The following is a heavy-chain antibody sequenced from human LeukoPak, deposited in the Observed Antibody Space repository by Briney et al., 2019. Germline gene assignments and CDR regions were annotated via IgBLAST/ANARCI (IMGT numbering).Heavy chain of an antibody. V-gene: IGHV4-59*01. Sequence: SETLSLTCTVSGGSLTSYFWSWIRQPPGKGLEWIGYFFYSGSTNYNPSLKSRVTISVDTSKNQFSLRLTSVTAADTAVYYCARYVDSGDANDAFDIWGQGTMVTVSS. J-gene: IGHJ3*02. CDR1: GGSLTSYF. CDR3: ARYVDSGDANDAFDI. D-gene: IGHD4/OR15-4a*01. CDR2: FFYSGST.